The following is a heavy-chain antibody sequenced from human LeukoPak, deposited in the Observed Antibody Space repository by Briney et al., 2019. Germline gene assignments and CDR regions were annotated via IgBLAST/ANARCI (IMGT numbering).Heavy chain of an antibody. CDR2: ISAYNGNT. Sequence: ASVKVSCKASGYTFTSYGISWVRQAPGQGLEWMGWISAYNGNTNYAQKLQGRVTMTTDTSTSTAYMELRSLRSDDTAVYYCASARPYDFWSGYPGDAFDIWGQGTMVTVSS. CDR1: GYTFTSYG. V-gene: IGHV1-18*01. J-gene: IGHJ3*02. CDR3: ASARPYDFWSGYPGDAFDI. D-gene: IGHD3-3*01.